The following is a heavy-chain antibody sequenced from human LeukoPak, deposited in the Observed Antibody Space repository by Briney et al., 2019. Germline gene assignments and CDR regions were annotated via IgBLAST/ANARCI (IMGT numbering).Heavy chain of an antibody. V-gene: IGHV3-74*01. J-gene: IGHJ4*02. CDR2: ISSDGITT. Sequence: GGSLRLSCAASGFTLRSYWMHWVRQAPGKGLVWVSRISSDGITTTYADSVKGRFTISRDNAKNTLYLQMNSLRAEDTALYFCARDPDRSGWSTFEYWGQGTLVTASS. CDR1: GFTLRSYW. D-gene: IGHD6-19*01. CDR3: ARDPDRSGWSTFEY.